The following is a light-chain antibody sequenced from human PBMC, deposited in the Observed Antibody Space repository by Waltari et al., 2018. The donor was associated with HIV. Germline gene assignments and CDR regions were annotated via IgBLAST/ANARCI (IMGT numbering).Light chain of an antibody. CDR1: SSYTGHYNL. J-gene: IGLJ2*01. Sequence: QSALTQPASVSGSPGQSITISCPGTSSYTGHYNLVSWYQLYPGKAPKLIIYEDNKRPSGVSNRFSGSKSADTASLTISGLQAEDEADYYCCAYAGGLEFGGGTKLTVL. V-gene: IGLV2-23*01. CDR2: EDN. CDR3: CAYAGGLE.